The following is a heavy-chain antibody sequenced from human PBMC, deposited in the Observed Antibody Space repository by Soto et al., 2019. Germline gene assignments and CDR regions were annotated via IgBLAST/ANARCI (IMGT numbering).Heavy chain of an antibody. CDR3: ARAPDYYDSSGYMDY. CDR2: ISGYRGNT. J-gene: IGHJ4*02. CDR1: GYSFTSSA. Sequence: QVQLVQSGPEMKKPGASVKVSCKASGYSFTSSAISWLRQAPGQGLEWMGWISGYRGNTNYAQKFQGRVTLTTDTSTTTAYLELRSLTSDDTAVYYCARAPDYYDSSGYMDYWGQGTLDTVSP. V-gene: IGHV1-18*01. D-gene: IGHD3-22*01.